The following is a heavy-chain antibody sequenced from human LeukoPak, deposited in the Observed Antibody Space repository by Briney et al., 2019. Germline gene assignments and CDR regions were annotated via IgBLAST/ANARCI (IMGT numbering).Heavy chain of an antibody. CDR3: AKGSSGYFVDL. CDR2: ISGGGGST. CDR1: GFTFSNYA. Sequence: GGSLRLSCEASGFTFSNYAMSWVRQAPGKGLEWVSAISGGGGSTYYADSVKGRFTISRDNSKNTLFLQMNSLRAEDTALYYCAKGSSGYFVDLWGQGTLVTVSS. D-gene: IGHD3-22*01. J-gene: IGHJ5*02. V-gene: IGHV3-23*01.